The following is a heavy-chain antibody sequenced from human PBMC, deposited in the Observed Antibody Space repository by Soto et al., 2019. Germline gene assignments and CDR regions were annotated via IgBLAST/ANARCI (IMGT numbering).Heavy chain of an antibody. CDR1: GGTFSNYA. Sequence: QVQLVQSGAEVKKPGSSVKVSCKASGGTFSNYAISWVRQAPGQGLEWMGGIIPISGIANYAQKFQGRVTITAGDSTSTAYLELSSLRSEDTAVYYCARSQGSSTSLEIYYYYYYGMDVWGQGTTVTVSS. CDR3: ARSQGSSTSLEIYYYYYYGMDV. D-gene: IGHD2-2*01. V-gene: IGHV1-69*01. J-gene: IGHJ6*02. CDR2: IIPISGIA.